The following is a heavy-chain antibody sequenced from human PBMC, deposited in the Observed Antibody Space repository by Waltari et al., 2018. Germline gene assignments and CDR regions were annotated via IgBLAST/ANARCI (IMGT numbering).Heavy chain of an antibody. CDR2: IIPNSGGT. J-gene: IGHJ4*02. V-gene: IGHV1-2*06. Sequence: QVQLVQSGAEVRTPGASVKVSCETSGYTSSGHYIHWRRQAPGQGPEWMGRIIPNSGGTSYAQKFQGRVTMTRDTSITTAYMELRSLTSDDTAVYYCARGNWGYFFDYWGQGTLVTVSS. D-gene: IGHD7-27*01. CDR1: GYTSSGHY. CDR3: ARGNWGYFFDY.